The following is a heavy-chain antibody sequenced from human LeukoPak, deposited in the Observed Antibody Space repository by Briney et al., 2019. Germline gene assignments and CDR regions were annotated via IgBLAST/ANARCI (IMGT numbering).Heavy chain of an antibody. CDR3: AREGNDYYYDQ. Sequence: GGSLRLSCAASGFIFKTYTMTWVRQAPGKGLEWVSSITGDCKYITYADSVKGRFTISRDNAKNSLYLQVASLRGDDAATYYCAREGNDYYYDQWGQGTLVTVSP. CDR1: GFIFKTYT. V-gene: IGHV3-21*01. J-gene: IGHJ4*02. D-gene: IGHD3-16*01. CDR2: ITGDCKYI.